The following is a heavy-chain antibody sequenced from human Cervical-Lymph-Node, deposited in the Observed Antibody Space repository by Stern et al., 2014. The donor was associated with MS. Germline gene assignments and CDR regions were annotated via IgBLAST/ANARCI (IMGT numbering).Heavy chain of an antibody. CDR1: GYIFTAYY. D-gene: IGHD6-13*01. V-gene: IGHV1-2*02. CDR3: ARSGHSNSWYPYDL. Sequence: VQLVESGTEVRKPGASVKVSCKASGYIFTAYYMHWVRQAPGQGLEWMGWINPNSGDTHYAQNFQGRVTMTGDTSLSTAFLELGRLRSYDTAVYYCARSGHSNSWYPYDLWGPGTLVTV. J-gene: IGHJ4*02. CDR2: INPNSGDT.